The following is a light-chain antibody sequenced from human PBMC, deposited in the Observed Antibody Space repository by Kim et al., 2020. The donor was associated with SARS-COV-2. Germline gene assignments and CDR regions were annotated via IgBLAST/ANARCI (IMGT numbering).Light chain of an antibody. Sequence: APGKTARITCGGKDMGSKSVHWYQQKPGQAPVLVIHYDRDRPSGIPERFSGSNSGNTATLTISRVEAGDEADYYCQVWDSSSDHRVFGGGTKLTVL. CDR2: YDR. V-gene: IGLV3-21*04. CDR3: QVWDSSSDHRV. J-gene: IGLJ3*02. CDR1: DMGSKS.